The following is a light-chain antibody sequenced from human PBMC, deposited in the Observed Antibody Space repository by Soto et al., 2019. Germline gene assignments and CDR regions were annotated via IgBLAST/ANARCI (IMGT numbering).Light chain of an antibody. Sequence: ESVLTQTPGTPSLSPGEKATLSCRASQSVSSSYLAWYQQKPGQAPRLLIYGASSRATGIPDRFSGSGSGTDFTLTVSRLEPEDFAVYYCQQCGSSSWTFGQGTKVEIK. CDR1: QSVSSSY. CDR3: QQCGSSSWT. V-gene: IGKV3-20*01. J-gene: IGKJ1*01. CDR2: GAS.